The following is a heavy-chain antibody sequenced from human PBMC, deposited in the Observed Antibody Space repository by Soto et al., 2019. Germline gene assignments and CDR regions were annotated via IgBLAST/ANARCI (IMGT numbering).Heavy chain of an antibody. CDR1: GGSISSSYY. D-gene: IGHD4-4*01. Sequence: PSETLSLTCTVSGGSISSSYYWGWIRQPPGKGLEWIGDIYYSGSTYSNPSLNSRVTISVDTSKKHFSLKLSSVTAADTAVYYCARREDYSNYNNCFDPWGQGTLVTVSS. V-gene: IGHV4-39*02. CDR2: IYYSGST. CDR3: ARREDYSNYNNCFDP. J-gene: IGHJ5*02.